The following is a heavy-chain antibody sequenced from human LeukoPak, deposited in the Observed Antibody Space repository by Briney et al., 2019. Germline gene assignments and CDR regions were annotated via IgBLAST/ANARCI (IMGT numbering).Heavy chain of an antibody. D-gene: IGHD5-24*01. CDR2: IYSGGST. CDR1: GFTVSSNF. J-gene: IGHJ4*02. V-gene: IGHV3-53*01. CDR3: AKSGYNRFDY. Sequence: QPGGSLRLSCAASGFTVSSNFMSWVRQAPGKGLEWVSLIYSGGSTYYADSVKGRFTISRDNSKNTLYLQMNSVRAEDTAVYYCAKSGYNRFDYWGQGTLVTVSS.